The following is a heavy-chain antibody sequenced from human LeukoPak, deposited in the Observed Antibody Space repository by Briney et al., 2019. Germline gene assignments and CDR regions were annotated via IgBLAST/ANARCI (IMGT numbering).Heavy chain of an antibody. Sequence: GGSLRLSCAASRFTFSSYAMSWVRQAPGKGLEWVSAISGSGGSTYYADSVKGRFTISRDNSKNTLYLQMNSLRAEDTAVYYCAKAPCSSTSCYRPWGMDVWGQGTTVTVSS. J-gene: IGHJ6*02. CDR3: AKAPCSSTSCYRPWGMDV. CDR2: ISGSGGST. V-gene: IGHV3-23*01. D-gene: IGHD2-2*01. CDR1: RFTFSSYA.